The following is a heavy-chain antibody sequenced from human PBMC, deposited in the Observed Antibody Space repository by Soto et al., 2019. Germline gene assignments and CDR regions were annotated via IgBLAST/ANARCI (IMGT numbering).Heavy chain of an antibody. CDR3: ARDNPELRRAFDI. D-gene: IGHD1-7*01. CDR1: GFTFSSYG. Sequence: GGSLRLSCAASGFTFSSYGMHWVRQAPGKGLEWVAVIWYDGSNKYYADSVKGRFTISRDNSKNTLYLQMNSLRAEDTAVYYCARDNPELRRAFDIWGQGTMVTVSS. V-gene: IGHV3-33*01. CDR2: IWYDGSNK. J-gene: IGHJ3*02.